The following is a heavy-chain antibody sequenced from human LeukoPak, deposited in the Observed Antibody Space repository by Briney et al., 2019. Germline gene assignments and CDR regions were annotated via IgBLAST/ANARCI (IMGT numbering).Heavy chain of an antibody. V-gene: IGHV1-69*05. CDR2: IIPIFGTA. J-gene: IGHJ5*02. Sequence: ASVKVSCKASGGTFSSYAISWVRQAPGQGLEWMGRIIPIFGTANYAQKFQGRVTITTDESTSTAYMELSSLRSEDTAVYCCARVAAAGTGFDPWGQGTLVTVSS. CDR3: ARVAAAGTGFDP. D-gene: IGHD6-13*01. CDR1: GGTFSSYA.